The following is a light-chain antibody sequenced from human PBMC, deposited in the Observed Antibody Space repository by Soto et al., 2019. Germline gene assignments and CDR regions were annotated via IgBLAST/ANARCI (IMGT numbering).Light chain of an antibody. Sequence: EIVLTQSPGTLSLSPGERATLSCRASQSVSSRYLAWYQQKPGQAPRLLMYGASSRDTGIPDRFSGSGSGTDFTLTISRLEPEDFAVYYCQQYGSSPPYTFGQGTKLEIK. CDR3: QQYGSSPPYT. CDR1: QSVSSRY. V-gene: IGKV3-20*01. J-gene: IGKJ2*01. CDR2: GAS.